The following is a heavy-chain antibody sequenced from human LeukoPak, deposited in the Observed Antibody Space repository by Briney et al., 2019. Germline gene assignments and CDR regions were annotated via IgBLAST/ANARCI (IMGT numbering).Heavy chain of an antibody. Sequence: SETLSLTCTASGGSISSYYWSWIRQPPGKGLEWIGYIYYSGSTNYNPSLKSRVTISVDTSKNQFSLKLSSVTAADTAVYYCASVSVAGSNNWFDPWGQGTLVTVSS. J-gene: IGHJ5*02. CDR2: IYYSGST. D-gene: IGHD6-19*01. CDR3: ASVSVAGSNNWFDP. CDR1: GGSISSYY. V-gene: IGHV4-59*01.